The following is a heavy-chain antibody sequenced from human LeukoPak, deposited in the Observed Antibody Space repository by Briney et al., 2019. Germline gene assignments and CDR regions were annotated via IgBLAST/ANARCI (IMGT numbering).Heavy chain of an antibody. CDR2: IYSGGST. J-gene: IGHJ2*01. V-gene: IGHV3-66*01. Sequence: GGSLRLSCAASGFTVSSKYMSWVRQAPGKGLEWVSVIYSGGSTYYADSVKGRFTISRDNSKNTLYLQMNSLRAEDTAVYYCAILGGNVLWYFDLWGRGTLVTVSS. CDR3: AILGGNVLWYFDL. CDR1: GFTVSSKY. D-gene: IGHD4-23*01.